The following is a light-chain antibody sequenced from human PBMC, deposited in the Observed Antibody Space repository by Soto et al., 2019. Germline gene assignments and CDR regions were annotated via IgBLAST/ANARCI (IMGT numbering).Light chain of an antibody. Sequence: QSALTQPASVSWSPGQSITISCTGTSSDVGGYNYVSWYQQHPGRAPKLIIYDVTNRPSGVSHRFSGSKSGNTASLTISGLQAEDEANYYCSSYSLITTRVFGTGTKVTVL. CDR3: SSYSLITTRV. V-gene: IGLV2-14*01. J-gene: IGLJ1*01. CDR1: SSDVGGYNY. CDR2: DVT.